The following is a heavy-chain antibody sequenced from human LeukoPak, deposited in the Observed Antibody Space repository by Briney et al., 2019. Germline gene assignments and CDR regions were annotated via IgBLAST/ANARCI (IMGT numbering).Heavy chain of an antibody. CDR1: GGSLSSSSYY. J-gene: IGHJ4*02. D-gene: IGHD2-21*02. CDR2: INHSGST. Sequence: KASETLSLTCTVSGGSLSSSSYYWSWIRQPPGKGLEWIGEINHSGSTNYNPSLKSRVTISVDTSKNQFSLKLSSVTAADTAVYYCAREYCGGDCSLDYWGQGTLVTVSS. CDR3: AREYCGGDCSLDY. V-gene: IGHV4-39*07.